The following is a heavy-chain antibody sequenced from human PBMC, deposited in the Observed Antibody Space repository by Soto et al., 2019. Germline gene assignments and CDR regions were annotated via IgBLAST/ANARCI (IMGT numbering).Heavy chain of an antibody. CDR3: ARISTHKYDNSGYYSPTYYFDS. CDR2: VYHSGRA. D-gene: IGHD3-3*01. J-gene: IGHJ4*02. Sequence: SETLSLTFAVSGYSISSGYYWCWIRQPPGKGLEWIGGVYHSGRAQYDPSLKTRVTISVETSENQFSLKLTSVTAADTDVYYCARISTHKYDNSGYYSPTYYFDSWSQGSLVTVSS. CDR1: GYSISSGYY. V-gene: IGHV4-38-2*01.